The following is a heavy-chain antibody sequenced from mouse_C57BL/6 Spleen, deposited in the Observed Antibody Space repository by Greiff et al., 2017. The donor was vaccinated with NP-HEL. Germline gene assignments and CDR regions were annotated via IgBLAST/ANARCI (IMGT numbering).Heavy chain of an antibody. CDR3: ARYWGYFDV. CDR1: GFTFTDYY. V-gene: IGHV7-3*01. CDR2: IRNKANGYTT. J-gene: IGHJ1*03. Sequence: EVKLVESGGGLVQPGGSLSLSCAASGFTFTDYYMSWVRQPPGKALEWLGFIRNKANGYTTEYSASVKGRFTISRDNSQSILYLQMNALRAEDSATYYCARYWGYFDVWGTGTTVTVSS.